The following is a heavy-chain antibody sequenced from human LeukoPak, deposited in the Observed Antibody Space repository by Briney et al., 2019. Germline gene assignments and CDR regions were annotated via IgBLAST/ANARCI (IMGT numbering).Heavy chain of an antibody. V-gene: IGHV3-21*01. D-gene: IGHD3-10*01. J-gene: IGHJ4*02. Sequence: GGSLRLSCAASGFTFSSYSMNWVRQAPGKGLEWVSSISSSSSYIYYADSVKGRFTISRDNAKNSLYLQMNSLRAEDTAVYYCARPLYGSGSEAYWGQGTLVTVSS. CDR1: GFTFSSYS. CDR3: ARPLYGSGSEAY. CDR2: ISSSSSYI.